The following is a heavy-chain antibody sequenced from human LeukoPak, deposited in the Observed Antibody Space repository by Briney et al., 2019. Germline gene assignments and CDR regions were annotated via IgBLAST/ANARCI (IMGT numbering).Heavy chain of an antibody. Sequence: SETLSLTCAVYGGAFSGYYWSWIRQPAGKGLGWIGRIYTSGSTNYTPARESRVTISVDASKNQFSLKLSSVTAADTAVYYCARSDGYNFQSWGQGTLDTVSS. D-gene: IGHD5-24*01. CDR1: GGAFSGYY. CDR2: IYTSGST. CDR3: ARSDGYNFQS. V-gene: IGHV4-59*10. J-gene: IGHJ4*02.